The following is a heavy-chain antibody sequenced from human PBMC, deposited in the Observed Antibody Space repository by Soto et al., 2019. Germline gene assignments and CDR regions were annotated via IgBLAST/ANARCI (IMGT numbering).Heavy chain of an antibody. D-gene: IGHD3-10*01. V-gene: IGHV3-33*01. J-gene: IGHJ4*01. CDR3: SRVAGALTPVYYCAGGRCASESYYDGLDL. Sequence: WGSLRLSCAVSGFSFSTHGLHWVRQGPGTGQEWVAVIWNDGSDKYYGDSVKGRFTISRDNSKNTLYLQMNSLRVADAAADYLSRVAGALTPVYYCAGGRCASESYYDGLDLWGQGTMVTVSS. CDR2: IWNDGSDK. CDR1: GFSFSTHG.